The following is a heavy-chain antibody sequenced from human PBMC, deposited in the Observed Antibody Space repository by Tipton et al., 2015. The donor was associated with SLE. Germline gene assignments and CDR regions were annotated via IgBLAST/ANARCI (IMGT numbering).Heavy chain of an antibody. CDR1: GFTVSSCA. Sequence: RSLRLSCAASGFTVSSCAMHWVRQAPGKGLEWVANIRSDGSNKYYADSVKGRFTISIDNSNNTLYLQMNSLRAEDTAVYYCASPSVDTAINYWGQGALVTVSS. J-gene: IGHJ4*02. D-gene: IGHD5-18*01. CDR3: ASPSVDTAINY. V-gene: IGHV3-33*03. CDR2: IRSDGSNK.